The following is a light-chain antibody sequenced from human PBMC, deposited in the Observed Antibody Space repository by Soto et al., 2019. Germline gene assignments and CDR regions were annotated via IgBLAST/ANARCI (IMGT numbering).Light chain of an antibody. CDR1: QNVNRY. J-gene: IGKJ2*01. Sequence: EIVLTQSPGTLSLSPGERATISCKTSQNVNRYLAWYQQKHGQAPRLLIYGASSRATGIPDRFSGSGSGTDFTLSISRLAPEDSAVYSGQQDGGTPSTFGQGTKPEIK. CDR2: GAS. V-gene: IGKV3-20*01. CDR3: QQDGGTPST.